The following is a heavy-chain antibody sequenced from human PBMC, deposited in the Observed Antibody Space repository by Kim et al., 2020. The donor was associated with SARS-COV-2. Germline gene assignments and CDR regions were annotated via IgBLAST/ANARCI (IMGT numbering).Heavy chain of an antibody. CDR1: GGSISSYY. CDR3: ARDGESMVRGLMDV. Sequence: SETLSRTCTVSGGSISSYYWSWIRQPPGKGLEWIGYIYYSGSTNYNPSLKSRVTISVDTSKNQFSLKLSSVTAADTAVYYCARDGESMVRGLMDVWGQGT. CDR2: IYYSGST. V-gene: IGHV4-59*01. D-gene: IGHD3-10*01. J-gene: IGHJ6*02.